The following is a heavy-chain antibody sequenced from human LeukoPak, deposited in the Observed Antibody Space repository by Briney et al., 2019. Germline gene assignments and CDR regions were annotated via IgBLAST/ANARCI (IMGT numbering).Heavy chain of an antibody. Sequence: ASVKVSCKASVYTFTGYYMHWVRQAPGQGREWMGWSNPKSGGTKYVQKFPGTVTMTRDTSISTAYMELSRLRSDDTAVYYCARVGCGDCYSGNWFDPCGQGTLVTASS. V-gene: IGHV1-2*02. J-gene: IGHJ5*02. CDR3: ARVGCGDCYSGNWFDP. CDR2: SNPKSGGT. CDR1: VYTFTGYY. D-gene: IGHD2-21*02.